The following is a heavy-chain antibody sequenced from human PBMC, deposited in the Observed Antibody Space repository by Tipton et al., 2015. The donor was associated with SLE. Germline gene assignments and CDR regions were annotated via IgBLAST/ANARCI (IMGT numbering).Heavy chain of an antibody. CDR3: ASLHNYYYGMDV. Sequence: TLSLTCTVSGGSISSSSYYWSWIRQPPGKGLEWIGYIYTSGSTNYNPSLKSRVTISVDTSKNQFSLKLSSVTAADTAVYYCASLHNYYYGMDVWGQGTTVTVSS. V-gene: IGHV4-61*01. CDR1: GGSISSSSYY. J-gene: IGHJ6*02. CDR2: IYTSGST.